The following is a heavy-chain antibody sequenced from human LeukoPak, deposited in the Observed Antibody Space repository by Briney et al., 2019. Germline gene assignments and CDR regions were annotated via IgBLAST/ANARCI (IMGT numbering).Heavy chain of an antibody. Sequence: GGSLRLSCAASGFTFGSYWMSWVRQAPGKGLEWVANIKQDGSEKYYVDSVKGRFTISRDNAKNSLYLQMNSLRAEDTAVYYCARDLYGGHLWVTYGMDVWGQGTTVTVSS. CDR2: IKQDGSEK. V-gene: IGHV3-7*01. CDR3: ARDLYGGHLWVTYGMDV. D-gene: IGHD4-23*01. CDR1: GFTFGSYW. J-gene: IGHJ6*02.